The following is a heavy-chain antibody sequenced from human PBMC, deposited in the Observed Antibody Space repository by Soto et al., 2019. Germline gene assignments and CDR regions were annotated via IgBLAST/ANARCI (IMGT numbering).Heavy chain of an antibody. V-gene: IGHV3-23*01. J-gene: IGHJ6*02. CDR2: ISGSGDGT. CDR1: GFTVNSHV. CDR3: TRSRGFGGMDV. D-gene: IGHD3-22*01. Sequence: EVQLLESGGGVGQRGGSLRLSCAASGFTVNSHVMSWVRQAPGKGLEWVSRISGSGDGTYYGDSVKGRFTISRDSSSSTVYLEMKNLRGEDTAGYFCTRSRGFGGMDVWGQGTTVTVSS.